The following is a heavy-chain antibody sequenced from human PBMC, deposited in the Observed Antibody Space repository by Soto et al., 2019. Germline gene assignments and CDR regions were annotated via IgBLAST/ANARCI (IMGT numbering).Heavy chain of an antibody. D-gene: IGHD4-17*01. J-gene: IGHJ4*02. CDR1: GGSMSRYP. V-gene: IGHV4-59*01. CDR3: ARGPPITTDG. CDR2: MYYSGTT. Sequence: SETLSLTCTISGGSMSRYPCHWLRQPPGKGLEWIGYMYYSGTTDYNPSLKSRVTMSLDTSKNQFSLKLSSVTAADTAVYFCARGPPITTDGWGRGILVPVAS.